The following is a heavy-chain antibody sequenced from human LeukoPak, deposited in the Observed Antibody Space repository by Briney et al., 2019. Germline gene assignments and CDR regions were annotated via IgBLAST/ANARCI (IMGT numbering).Heavy chain of an antibody. J-gene: IGHJ4*02. CDR3: ARDKVADDYYDSSGYYFGFDY. V-gene: IGHV1-18*01. CDR1: GYTFTSYG. CDR2: ISAYNGNT. Sequence: ASVKVSCKASGYTFTSYGISWVRQAPGQGLEWMGWISAYNGNTNYAQKLQGRVTMTTDTSTSTAYMELRSLRSDDTAVYYCARDKVADDYYDSSGYYFGFDYWGQGTLVTVSS. D-gene: IGHD3-22*01.